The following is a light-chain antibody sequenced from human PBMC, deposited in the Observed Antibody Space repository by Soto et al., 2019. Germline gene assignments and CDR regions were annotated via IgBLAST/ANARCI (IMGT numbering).Light chain of an antibody. CDR2: DAS. Sequence: AIQLTQSPSSLSASTGDRVTITCRASQGISSYLAWYQQKPGKAPKLLIYDASSLESGVPSRFSGSGSGTEFTLTISSLQPDDFATYYCQQYNSYPWTFGQGTKGDIK. CDR3: QQYNSYPWT. J-gene: IGKJ1*01. CDR1: QGISSY. V-gene: IGKV1-8*01.